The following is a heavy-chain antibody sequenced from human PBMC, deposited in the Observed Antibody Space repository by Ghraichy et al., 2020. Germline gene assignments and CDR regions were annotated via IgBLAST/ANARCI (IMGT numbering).Heavy chain of an antibody. Sequence: GESLNISCAASGFTFSSSGMHWVRQAPGKGLEWVAVIWHNGRNENYADSVKGRFTISRDNPKNTLYLQMNGLRAEDTAVYFCARDLGGSPFDYWGQGTLVTVSS. V-gene: IGHV3-33*01. D-gene: IGHD3-16*01. CDR1: GFTFSSSG. J-gene: IGHJ4*02. CDR2: IWHNGRNE. CDR3: ARDLGGSPFDY.